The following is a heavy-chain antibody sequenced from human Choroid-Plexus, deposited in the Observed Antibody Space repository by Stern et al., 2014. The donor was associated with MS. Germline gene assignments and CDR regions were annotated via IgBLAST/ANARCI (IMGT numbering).Heavy chain of an antibody. Sequence: VHLVESGGGVVQPGRPLRLSCVASGFTFGSFAMHWVRQAPGKGLEWVAGVSYDGSNKYYADSGKGRFTISRDNSQNTLYMQMSSLRPEDTAVYYCAKDRQYFTYFFDHWGQGSLVTVSS. CDR3: AKDRQYFTYFFDH. CDR2: VSYDGSNK. D-gene: IGHD2/OR15-2a*01. J-gene: IGHJ5*02. V-gene: IGHV3-30*18. CDR1: GFTFGSFA.